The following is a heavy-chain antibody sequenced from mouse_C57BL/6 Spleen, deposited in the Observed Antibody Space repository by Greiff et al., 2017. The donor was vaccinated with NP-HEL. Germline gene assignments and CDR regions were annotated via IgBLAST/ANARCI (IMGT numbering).Heavy chain of an antibody. D-gene: IGHD4-1*01. CDR2: IRNKANGYTT. Sequence: EVKLVESGGGLVQPGGSLSLSCAASGFTFTDYYMSWVRQPPGKALEWLGFIRNKANGYTTEYSASVKGRFTISRANSQSLLYLQMNALGAEDSATYYCARYRGTFDYWGQGTTLTVSS. V-gene: IGHV7-3*01. J-gene: IGHJ2*01. CDR3: ARYRGTFDY. CDR1: GFTFTDYY.